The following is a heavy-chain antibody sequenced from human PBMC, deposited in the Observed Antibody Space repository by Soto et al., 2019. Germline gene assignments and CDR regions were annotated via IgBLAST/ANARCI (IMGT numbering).Heavy chain of an antibody. V-gene: IGHV1-69*13. CDR1: GGTFSSYA. CDR3: ASCLLMVYAPHPSHYGMDG. D-gene: IGHD2-8*01. CDR2: IIPIFGTA. Sequence: SVKVSCKASGGTFSSYAISWVRQAPGQGLEWMGGIIPIFGTANYAQKFQGRVTITADESTSTAYMELSSLRSEDTAVYYCASCLLMVYAPHPSHYGMDGWGQ. J-gene: IGHJ6*02.